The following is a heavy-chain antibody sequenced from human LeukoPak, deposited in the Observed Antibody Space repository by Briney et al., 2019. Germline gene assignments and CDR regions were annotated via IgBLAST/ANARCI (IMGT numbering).Heavy chain of an antibody. Sequence: GGPLRLSCAASGFSFSTYNMNWVRQAPGKGLEWVSSISSSSSYIYYADSVKGRFTISRDNAKNSLYLQMNSLRAEDTAVYYCARVGVLVTAFDIWGQGTMVTVSS. V-gene: IGHV3-21*01. CDR1: GFSFSTYN. J-gene: IGHJ3*02. CDR2: ISSSSSYI. D-gene: IGHD3-16*01. CDR3: ARVGVLVTAFDI.